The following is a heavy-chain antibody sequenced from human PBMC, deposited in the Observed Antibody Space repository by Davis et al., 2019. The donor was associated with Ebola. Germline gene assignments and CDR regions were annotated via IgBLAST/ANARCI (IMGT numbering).Heavy chain of an antibody. CDR3: ARLGYCSSTSCYVSWGLYYYYGMDV. Sequence: AASVKVSCEASGYTFTSYGISWVRQAPGQGLEWMGWISAYNGNTNYAQKLQGRVTMTTDTSTSTAYMELRSLRSDDTAVYYCARLGYCSSTSCYVSWGLYYYYGMDVWGQGTTVTVSS. D-gene: IGHD2-2*01. CDR1: GYTFTSYG. J-gene: IGHJ6*02. CDR2: ISAYNGNT. V-gene: IGHV1-18*01.